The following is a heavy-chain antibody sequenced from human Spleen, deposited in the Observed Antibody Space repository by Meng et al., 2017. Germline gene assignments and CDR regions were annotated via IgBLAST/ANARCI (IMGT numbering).Heavy chain of an antibody. J-gene: IGHJ4*02. Sequence: AGISYDGSNKYYADSVKGRFTISRDTSKSTLYLQMDSLRAEDTAVYYCARDSSSGWYDAAYYFDYWGQGTLVTVSS. CDR2: ISYDGSNK. V-gene: IGHV3-30*01. D-gene: IGHD6-19*01. CDR3: ARDSSSGWYDAAYYFDY.